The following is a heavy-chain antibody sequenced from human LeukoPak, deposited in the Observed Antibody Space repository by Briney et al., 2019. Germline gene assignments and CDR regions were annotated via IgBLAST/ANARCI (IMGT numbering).Heavy chain of an antibody. J-gene: IGHJ6*02. D-gene: IGHD2-15*01. CDR3: ARVGCSGGSCYKHYYGMDV. Sequence: ASVKVSCKASGYTFTGYYMHWVRQAPGQGLEWMGWINPNSGGTNYAQKFQGRVAMTRDTSISTAYMELSRLRSDDTAVYYCARVGCSGGSCYKHYYGMDVWGQGTTVTVSS. CDR2: INPNSGGT. CDR1: GYTFTGYY. V-gene: IGHV1-2*02.